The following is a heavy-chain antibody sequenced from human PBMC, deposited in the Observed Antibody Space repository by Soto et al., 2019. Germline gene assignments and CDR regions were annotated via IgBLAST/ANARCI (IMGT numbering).Heavy chain of an antibody. CDR1: GFTFSSYS. D-gene: IGHD1-7*01. CDR3: AKCMQAYWNYDAHHI. V-gene: IGHV3-23*01. Sequence: PGGSLRLSCAASGFTFSSYSMSWVRQAPGKGLEWVAHITASGGTTYYAYSVKGRFTISRDTSRSTLYLQMNSLRAEDTALYYCAKCMQAYWNYDAHHIWGQGTMVTVSS. J-gene: IGHJ3*02. CDR2: ITASGGTT.